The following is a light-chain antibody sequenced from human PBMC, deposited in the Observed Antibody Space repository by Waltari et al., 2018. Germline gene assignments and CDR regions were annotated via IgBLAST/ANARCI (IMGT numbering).Light chain of an antibody. J-gene: IGLJ2*01. CDR1: GSNIGAGSA. V-gene: IGLV1-40*01. CDR3: QSYDTSLSVV. Sequence: QSVLTQPPSVSGAPGQRVPIPCTGSGSNIGAGSAHPWTQPLPGKAPRLLIYGFNTRPLGVPDRFFGSQSGTSASLAIIGLQTEDEGDYYGQSYDTSLSVVFGGGTKLTVL. CDR2: GFN.